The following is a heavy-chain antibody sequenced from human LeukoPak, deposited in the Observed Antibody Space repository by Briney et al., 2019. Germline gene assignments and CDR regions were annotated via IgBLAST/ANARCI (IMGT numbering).Heavy chain of an antibody. D-gene: IGHD6-19*01. CDR1: GGSISSSSYY. V-gene: IGHV4-39*07. CDR2: IYYSGST. J-gene: IGHJ4*02. Sequence: PSETLSLTCTVSGGSISSSSYYWGWIRQPPGKGLEWIGSIYYSGSTYYNPSLKSRVTISVDTSKNQFSLKLSSVTAADTAVYYCARAPGQWLVIDYWGQGTLVTVSS. CDR3: ARAPGQWLVIDY.